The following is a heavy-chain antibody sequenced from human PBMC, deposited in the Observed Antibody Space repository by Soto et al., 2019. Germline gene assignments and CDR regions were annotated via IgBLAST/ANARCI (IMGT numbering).Heavy chain of an antibody. CDR2: ISVGGGSI. V-gene: IGHV3-48*02. CDR1: GFTFSSYA. J-gene: IGHJ3*02. D-gene: IGHD2-15*01. Sequence: EVQLVESWGGLVQPGGSLRVSCVASGFTFSSYALNWVLQAPGKGLACVSYISVGGGSIFYADSVKGRFTISRGDATNSLYLQMNSLRDEDTAVYYCVRDHRWAFDIWGQGTMVTVSS. CDR3: VRDHRWAFDI.